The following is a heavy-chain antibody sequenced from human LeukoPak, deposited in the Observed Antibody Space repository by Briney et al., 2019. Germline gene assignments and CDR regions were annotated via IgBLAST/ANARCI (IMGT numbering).Heavy chain of an antibody. Sequence: ASVKVSCKASGYTFTSYGISWVRQAPGQGLEWMGWISAYNGNTNYAQKLQGRVTMTTDTSTSTAYMELRSLRSDDTAVYYCARLGEWFGELWYFDYWGQGTLVTASS. CDR1: GYTFTSYG. CDR3: ARLGEWFGELWYFDY. CDR2: ISAYNGNT. J-gene: IGHJ4*02. V-gene: IGHV1-18*01. D-gene: IGHD3-10*01.